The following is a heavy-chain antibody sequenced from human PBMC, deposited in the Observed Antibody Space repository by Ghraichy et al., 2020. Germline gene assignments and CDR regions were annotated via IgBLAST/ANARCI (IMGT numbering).Heavy chain of an antibody. Sequence: GESLNISCAASGFTLSSYWMSWVRQAPGKGLEWVANTKQDGGQEFYVDSVKGRFTISRDNAKNSLSLQMHNLRAEDSAVYYCVRDGISGWYFDYWGQGALVTVSP. V-gene: IGHV3-7*01. D-gene: IGHD6-19*01. CDR1: GFTLSSYW. J-gene: IGHJ4*02. CDR3: VRDGISGWYFDY. CDR2: TKQDGGQE.